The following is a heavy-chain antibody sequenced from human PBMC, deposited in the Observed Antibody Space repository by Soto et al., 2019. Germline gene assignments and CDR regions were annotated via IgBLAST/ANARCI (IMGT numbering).Heavy chain of an antibody. J-gene: IGHJ4*02. CDR3: AKGGGYCSIGSCRTDY. CDR2: IAYDGADT. Sequence: QVQLVESGGGVVQPGRSLRLSCAASGFIFRSYGMHWVRQAPGKGLEWVAAIAYDGADTYYLDSVKGRFTISRDNSRDTLHLQMKSLRVEDTAVYYCAKGGGYCSIGSCRTDYWGQGTLVTVSS. CDR1: GFIFRSYG. V-gene: IGHV3-30*18. D-gene: IGHD2-15*01.